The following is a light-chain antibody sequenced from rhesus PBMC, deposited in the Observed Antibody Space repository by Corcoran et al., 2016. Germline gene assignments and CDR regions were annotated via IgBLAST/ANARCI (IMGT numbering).Light chain of an antibody. CDR2: GES. CDR1: QSVSSY. CDR3: QKYSSSPFT. Sequence: QVILTQSPATLSLSPGERATLSCRASQSVSSYLAWYQQKPGQAPRLLIYGESSRATGIPDRFSGSGSGTEFTLTISSLEPEDFAVYYCQKYSSSPFTVGPGTKLDIK. V-gene: IGKV3-53*01. J-gene: IGKJ3*01.